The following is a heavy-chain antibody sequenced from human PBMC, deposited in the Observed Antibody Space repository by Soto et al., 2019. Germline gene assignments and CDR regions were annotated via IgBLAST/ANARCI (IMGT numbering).Heavy chain of an antibody. D-gene: IGHD3-22*01. J-gene: IGHJ4*02. CDR1: GYNYDTYW. Sequence: PGESLKISCKGSGYNYDTYWIAWVRQMPGKGLEWMGIIFPRDSDTRYRPSFQGQVTISADRSTTTAYLQWYSLKASDTAMYYCARSSYDSSGYYYDMDYWGQGTLVTVSS. V-gene: IGHV5-51*01. CDR2: IFPRDSDT. CDR3: ARSSYDSSGYYYDMDY.